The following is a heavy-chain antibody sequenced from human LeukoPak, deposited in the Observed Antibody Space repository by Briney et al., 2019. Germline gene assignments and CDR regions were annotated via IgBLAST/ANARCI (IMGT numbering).Heavy chain of an antibody. CDR3: ARGASNCSGGSCYSFDY. CDR2: IYTSGST. V-gene: IGHV4-4*02. CDR1: GGSISSSNW. J-gene: IGHJ4*02. Sequence: PSGTLSLTCAVSGGSISSSNWWSWVRQPAGKGLEWIGRIYTSGSTNYNPSLKSRVTISVDTSKNQFSLKLSSVTAADTAVYYCARGASNCSGGSCYSFDYWGQGTLVTVSS. D-gene: IGHD2-15*01.